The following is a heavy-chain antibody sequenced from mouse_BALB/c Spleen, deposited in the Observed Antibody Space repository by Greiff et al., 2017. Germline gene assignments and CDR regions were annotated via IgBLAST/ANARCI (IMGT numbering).Heavy chain of an antibody. CDR3: ARSPRLVDWYLDG. J-gene: IGHJ1*01. Sequence: EVQLQQSGPELVKPGASVKMSCKASGYTFTSYVMHWVKQKPGQGLEWIGYINPYNDGTKYNEKFKGKATLTSDKSSSTAYMELSSLTSEDAAVYYCARSPRLVDWYLDGWGEGTTVTVSS. CDR2: INPYNDGT. V-gene: IGHV1-14*01. CDR1: GYTFTSYV. D-gene: IGHD2-10*02.